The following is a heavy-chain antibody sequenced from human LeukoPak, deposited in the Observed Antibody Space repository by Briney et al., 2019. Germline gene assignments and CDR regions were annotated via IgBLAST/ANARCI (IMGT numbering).Heavy chain of an antibody. D-gene: IGHD4-17*01. Sequence: GASVKVSCKASGGTFSSYAISWVRQAPGQGLEWMGGIIPIYGTANYAQKFQGRVTITADKSRSTAYMELSSLRSEDTAVYYCARDSRLYGDYAKPFLEPDYWGQGTLVTVSP. V-gene: IGHV1-69*06. CDR2: IIPIYGTA. CDR3: ARDSRLYGDYAKPFLEPDY. J-gene: IGHJ4*02. CDR1: GGTFSSYA.